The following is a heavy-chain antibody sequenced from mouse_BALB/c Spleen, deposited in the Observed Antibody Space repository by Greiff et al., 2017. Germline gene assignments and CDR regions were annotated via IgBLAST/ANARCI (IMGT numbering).Heavy chain of an antibody. CDR3: ARDGNYPWFAY. J-gene: IGHJ3*01. CDR2: ISSGSSTI. V-gene: IGHV5-17*02. Sequence: EVQVVESGGGLVQPGGSRKLSCAASGFTFSSFGMHWVRQAPEKGLEWVAYISSGSSTIYYADTVKGRFTISRDNPKNTLFLQMTSLRSEDTAMYYCARDGNYPWFAYWGQGTLVTVSA. CDR1: GFTFSSFG. D-gene: IGHD2-1*01.